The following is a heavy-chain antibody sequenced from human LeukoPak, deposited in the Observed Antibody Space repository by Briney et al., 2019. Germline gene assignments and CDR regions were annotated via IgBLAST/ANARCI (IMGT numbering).Heavy chain of an antibody. V-gene: IGHV4-31*03. CDR1: GGSISSGGYY. CDR3: ARGSNFWSGYWFDY. Sequence: PSQTLSLTCTVSGGSISSGGYYLSWIRQHPGKGLEWIVYIYYSGSTYYNPSLKSRVTISVDTSKNQFSLKLSSVTAADTAVYYCARGSNFWSGYWFDYWGQGTLVTVSS. D-gene: IGHD3-3*01. CDR2: IYYSGST. J-gene: IGHJ4*02.